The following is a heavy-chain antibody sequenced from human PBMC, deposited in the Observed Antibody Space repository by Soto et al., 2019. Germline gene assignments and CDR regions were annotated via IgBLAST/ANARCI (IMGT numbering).Heavy chain of an antibody. CDR3: AGVSNKSRRAATGIAAAGDAFDI. D-gene: IGHD6-13*01. J-gene: IGHJ3*02. V-gene: IGHV7-4-1*02. CDR1: GYTFTSYA. Sequence: ASVKVSCKASGYTFTSYAMNWVRQAPGQGLEWMGWINTNTGNPTYAQGFTGRFVFSLDTSVSTAYLQISSLKAEDTAVYYCAGVSNKSRRAATGIAAAGDAFDIWGQGTMVTVSS. CDR2: INTNTGNP.